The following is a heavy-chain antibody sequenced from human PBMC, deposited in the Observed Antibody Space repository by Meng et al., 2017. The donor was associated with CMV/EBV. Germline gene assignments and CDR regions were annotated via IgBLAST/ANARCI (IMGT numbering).Heavy chain of an antibody. J-gene: IGHJ4*02. Sequence: TELSMHWVRQAPGKGLEWMGGFDPEDGETIYAQKFQGRVTMTEDTSTDTAYMELSSLRSEDTAVYYCATDRGRGCSSTSCSLYYFDYWGQGTPVTVSS. V-gene: IGHV1-24*01. D-gene: IGHD2-2*01. CDR2: FDPEDGET. CDR1: TELS. CDR3: ATDRGRGCSSTSCSLYYFDY.